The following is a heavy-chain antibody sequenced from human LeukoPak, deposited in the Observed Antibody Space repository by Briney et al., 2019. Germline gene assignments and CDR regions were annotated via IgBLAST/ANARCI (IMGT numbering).Heavy chain of an antibody. J-gene: IGHJ4*02. D-gene: IGHD1-26*01. CDR2: VYYSGST. V-gene: IGHV4-61*08. CDR1: GDPISGYSDY. Sequence: SETLSLTCTVSGDPISGYSDYKWTWIRQPPGKGLQWIGYVYYSGSTNHNPSLRSRVTISVDTSKNQFSLKLTSVTAADTAVYYCAREYSGFDHWGQGTLVTVSS. CDR3: AREYSGFDH.